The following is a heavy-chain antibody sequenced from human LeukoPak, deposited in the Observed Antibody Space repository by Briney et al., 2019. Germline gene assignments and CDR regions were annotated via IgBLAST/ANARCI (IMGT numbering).Heavy chain of an antibody. J-gene: IGHJ2*01. CDR2: INHSGST. CDR3: ARGGKAAVRFDL. V-gene: IGHV4-34*01. CDR1: GGSFSGHY. D-gene: IGHD2-15*01. Sequence: PSETLSLTCAVYGGSFSGHYWSWIRQPPGKGLEWIGEINHSGSTNYNPSLESRVTISVDTSKNQFSLKLSSVTAADTAVYYCARGGKAAVRFDLWGRGTLVTVSS.